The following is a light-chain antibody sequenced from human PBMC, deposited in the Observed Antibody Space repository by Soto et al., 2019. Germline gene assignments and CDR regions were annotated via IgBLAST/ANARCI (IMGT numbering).Light chain of an antibody. CDR2: EVS. CDR3: CSYASTSTLL. CDR1: SSDVGSYNL. V-gene: IGLV2-23*02. J-gene: IGLJ3*02. Sequence: QSALTQPASVSGSPGQSITISCTGTSSDVGSYNLVSWYQRHPDKDPKLMIYEVSKRPSGVSDRSSGSKSGNTASLTISGLQAEDEADYYCCSYASTSTLLFGGGTKLTVL.